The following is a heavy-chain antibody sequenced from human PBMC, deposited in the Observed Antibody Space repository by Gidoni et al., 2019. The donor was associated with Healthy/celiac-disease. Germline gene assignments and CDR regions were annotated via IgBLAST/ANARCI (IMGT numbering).Heavy chain of an antibody. V-gene: IGHV3-66*02. CDR3: ARLSYSSGWYSGAYYFDY. J-gene: IGHJ4*02. D-gene: IGHD6-19*01. CDR2: IYSGGST. CDR1: GFTVSSNY. Sequence: EVQLVESGGGLVQPGGSLRLSCAASGFTVSSNYMSWVRQAPGKGLEWVSVIYSGGSTYYADSVKGRFTISRDNSKNTLYLQMNSLRAEDTAVYYCARLSYSSGWYSGAYYFDYWGQGTLVTVSS.